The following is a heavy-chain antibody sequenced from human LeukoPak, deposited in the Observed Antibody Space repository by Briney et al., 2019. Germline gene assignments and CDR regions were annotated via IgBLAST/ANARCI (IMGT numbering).Heavy chain of an antibody. D-gene: IGHD6-13*01. Sequence: GGSLRLSCTASGFTFGDYGMSWVRQAPGKGLEWVGFIRSKAYGGTTEYAASVKGRFTISRDDSKSIAYLQMNSLKTEDTAVYYCTATSQPIAAADYWGQGTLVTVSS. CDR1: GFTFGDYG. J-gene: IGHJ4*02. V-gene: IGHV3-49*04. CDR3: TATSQPIAAADY. CDR2: IRSKAYGGTT.